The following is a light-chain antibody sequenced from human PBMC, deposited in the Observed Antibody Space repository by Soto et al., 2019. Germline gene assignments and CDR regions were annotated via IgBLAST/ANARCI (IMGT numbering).Light chain of an antibody. CDR1: SSNIGAGYD. V-gene: IGLV1-40*01. J-gene: IGLJ1*01. CDR2: GNN. Sequence: QSVLTQPPSVSGAPGQRVTISCTGSSSNIGAGYDVHWYQQLPGTAPKLLIFGNNNRPSGVPDRFSGSKSDTSASLAITGLQAEDEADYYCQSFDNSLSGSRVFGTGTKLTV. CDR3: QSFDNSLSGSRV.